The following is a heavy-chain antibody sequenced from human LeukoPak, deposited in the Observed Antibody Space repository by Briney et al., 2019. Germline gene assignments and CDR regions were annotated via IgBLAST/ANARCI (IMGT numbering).Heavy chain of an antibody. CDR2: ISGSGGST. CDR1: GFTFTSYG. D-gene: IGHD3-10*01. J-gene: IGHJ4*02. Sequence: GGSLRLSCAATGFTFTSYGMSWVRQAPGKGLEWVSAISGSGGSTYYAEPVEGRFTISRDNSKSTLYLEMNSLRVEDTAIYYCAKETEARGYFDSWGQGTPVTVSS. V-gene: IGHV3-23*01. CDR3: AKETEARGYFDS.